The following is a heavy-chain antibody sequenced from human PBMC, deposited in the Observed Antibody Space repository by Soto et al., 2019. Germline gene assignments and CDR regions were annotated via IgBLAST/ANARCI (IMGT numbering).Heavy chain of an antibody. CDR2: IYYSGST. J-gene: IGHJ5*02. CDR3: ARDGVIGSAYNWFDP. V-gene: IGHV4-59*01. D-gene: IGHD6-6*01. Sequence: SETLSLTCTVSGGSISSYYWSWIRQPPGKGLEWIGYIYYSGSTNYNPSLKSRVTISVDTSKNQFSLKLSSVTAADTAVYYCARDGVIGSAYNWFDPWGQGTLVTAPQ. CDR1: GGSISSYY.